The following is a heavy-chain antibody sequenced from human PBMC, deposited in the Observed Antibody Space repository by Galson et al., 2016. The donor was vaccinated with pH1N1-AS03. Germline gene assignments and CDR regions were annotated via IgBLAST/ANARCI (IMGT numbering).Heavy chain of an antibody. CDR1: GFSFSSHW. Sequence: SLRLSCAASGFSFSSHWMRWVRQAPGKGLECVANIKQDGSVQYYVDSVRGRFTISRDNAKNSLYLQMNSLRADDTAVYYCLRASDYWGQGTLVTVSS. CDR2: IKQDGSVQ. V-gene: IGHV3-7*01. CDR3: LRASDY. J-gene: IGHJ4*02.